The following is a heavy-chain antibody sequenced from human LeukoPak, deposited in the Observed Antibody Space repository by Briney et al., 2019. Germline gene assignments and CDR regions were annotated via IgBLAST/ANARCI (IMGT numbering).Heavy chain of an antibody. J-gene: IGHJ5*02. CDR3: TKGGSSGLANWFDP. D-gene: IGHD6-19*01. CDR1: GFTFNDYA. Sequence: GGSLRLSCAASGFTFNDYAMHWVRQAPGKGLEWVSGISWNSGNIGYADSVKGRFTISRNNAKNSLYLLMNSLRVEDTALYYCTKGGSSGLANWFDPWGQGTLVTVSS. CDR2: ISWNSGNI. V-gene: IGHV3-9*01.